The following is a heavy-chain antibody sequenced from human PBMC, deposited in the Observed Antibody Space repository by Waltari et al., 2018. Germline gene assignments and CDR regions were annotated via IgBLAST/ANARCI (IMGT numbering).Heavy chain of an antibody. CDR3: TREVSSAWPYASDI. Sequence: QVQLQESGPGLVKPSETLPLPCPASGASISIYYWSWTRQPPGKGLGGIGYMYYSGSTKSNPPLKSRVTMSIATSTNQFSLNLSSVSAADTAVYYCTREVSSAWPYASDIWGQGTMVTVS. CDR1: GASISIYY. CDR2: MYYSGST. D-gene: IGHD6-19*01. V-gene: IGHV4-59*01. J-gene: IGHJ3*02.